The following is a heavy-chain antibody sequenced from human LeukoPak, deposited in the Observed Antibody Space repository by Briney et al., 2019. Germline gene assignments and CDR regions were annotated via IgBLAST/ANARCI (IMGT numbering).Heavy chain of an antibody. Sequence: SETLSLTCTVPGGSISSSSYYWGWIRQPPGKGLEWIGSIYYSGSTYYNPSLKSRVTISVDTSKNQFSLKLTSVTAADTAVYYCARDRWFDPWGQGTLVTVSS. CDR3: ARDRWFDP. V-gene: IGHV4-39*07. J-gene: IGHJ5*02. CDR2: IYYSGST. CDR1: GGSISSSSYY.